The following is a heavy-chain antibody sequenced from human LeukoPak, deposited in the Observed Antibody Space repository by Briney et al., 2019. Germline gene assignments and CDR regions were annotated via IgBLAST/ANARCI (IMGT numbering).Heavy chain of an antibody. CDR2: IIPIFGTA. CDR1: GGTFSSYA. CDR3: ARDRSLSGNYGDFDY. Sequence: SVKVSCKASGGTFSSYAISWVRQAPGQGLEWMGGIIPIFGTANYAQKFQGRVTITTDESTSTAYMELSSLRSEDTAVYYCARDRSLSGNYGDFDYWGQGTLVTVSS. D-gene: IGHD1-26*01. V-gene: IGHV1-69*05. J-gene: IGHJ4*02.